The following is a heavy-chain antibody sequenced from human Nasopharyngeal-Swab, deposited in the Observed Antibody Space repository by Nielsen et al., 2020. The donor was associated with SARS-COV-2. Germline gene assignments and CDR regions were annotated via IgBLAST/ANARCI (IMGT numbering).Heavy chain of an antibody. CDR2: IKQDGSEQ. D-gene: IGHD1-26*01. V-gene: IGHV3-7*03. Sequence: GESVTIYCAASGFTFSNFWMTWVRQAPGKGLEWVANIKQDGSEQKYVDSVKGRFTISRDNAKNSLFLQMNSLRGDDTAIYYCARGGSWFDSWGPGTLVTVSS. CDR1: GFTFSNFW. J-gene: IGHJ5*01. CDR3: ARGGSWFDS.